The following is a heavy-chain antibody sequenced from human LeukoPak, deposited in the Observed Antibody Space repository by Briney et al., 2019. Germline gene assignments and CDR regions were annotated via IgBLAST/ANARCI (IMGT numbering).Heavy chain of an antibody. Sequence: SGGSLRLSCAASGFTFSNYGMHWVRQAPGKGLEWVAVIWFDGSNKYYTDSVKGRFTISRDNSKNTLYLQMSSLRAEDTAIYHCVKDLYKGDSSSWYYFHYWGQGTLVTVSS. J-gene: IGHJ4*02. CDR2: IWFDGSNK. D-gene: IGHD6-13*01. V-gene: IGHV3-30*02. CDR1: GFTFSNYG. CDR3: VKDLYKGDSSSWYYFHY.